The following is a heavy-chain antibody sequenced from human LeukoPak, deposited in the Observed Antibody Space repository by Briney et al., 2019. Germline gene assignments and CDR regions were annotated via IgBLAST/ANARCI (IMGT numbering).Heavy chain of an antibody. CDR3: ARDRGFGELFFDY. CDR1: GFTFSSYS. V-gene: IGHV3-21*01. CDR2: ISSSSSYI. J-gene: IGHJ4*02. Sequence: GGSLRLSCAASGFTFSSYSMNWVRQAPGKGLEWVSSISSSSSYIYYAGSVKGRFTISRDNAKNSLYLQMNSLRAEDTAVYYCARDRGFGELFFDYWGQGTLVTVSS. D-gene: IGHD3-10*01.